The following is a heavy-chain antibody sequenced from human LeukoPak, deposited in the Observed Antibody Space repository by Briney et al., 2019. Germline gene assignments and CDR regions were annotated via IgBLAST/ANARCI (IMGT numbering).Heavy chain of an antibody. CDR1: GFTFSSYS. CDR2: ISSSSSYI. Sequence: GGSLRLSCAASGFTFSSYSMNWVRQAPGKGLEWVSSISSSSSYIYYADSVKGRFTISRDNAKSSLYLQMNSLRAEDTAVYYCARDRGSGSYAFDYWGQGTLVTVSS. V-gene: IGHV3-21*01. J-gene: IGHJ4*02. D-gene: IGHD1-26*01. CDR3: ARDRGSGSYAFDY.